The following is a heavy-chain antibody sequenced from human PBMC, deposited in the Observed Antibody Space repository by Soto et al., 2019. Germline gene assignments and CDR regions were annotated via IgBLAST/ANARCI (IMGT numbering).Heavy chain of an antibody. J-gene: IGHJ6*02. D-gene: IGHD1-1*01. CDR1: GYSFSTYS. CDR3: ARGKGMEEDYYYHGMDV. CDR2: INGANGNT. Sequence: QVQVVQSGAEVKKPGASVKVSCKASGYSFSTYSMHWVRQAPGQGLAWMGWINGANGNTRYSQKFKDRVSISRDTPASTGSMEMRSQRSEDTAVYYCARGKGMEEDYYYHGMDVWGPGTTVIVSS. V-gene: IGHV1-3*01.